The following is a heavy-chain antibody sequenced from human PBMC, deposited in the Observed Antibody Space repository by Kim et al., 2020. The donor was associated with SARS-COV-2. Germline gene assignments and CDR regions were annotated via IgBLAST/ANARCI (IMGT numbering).Heavy chain of an antibody. CDR1: GYTFTSYY. CDR3: ARYYGSGMFDY. D-gene: IGHD3-10*01. V-gene: IGHV1-46*01. Sequence: ASVKVSCKASGYTFTSYYMHWVRQAPGQGLEWMGIINPSGGSTSYAQKYQGRVTMTRDTSTSTVYMELSSLRSEDTAVYYCARYYGSGMFDYWGQGTLVTVSS. CDR2: INPSGGST. J-gene: IGHJ4*02.